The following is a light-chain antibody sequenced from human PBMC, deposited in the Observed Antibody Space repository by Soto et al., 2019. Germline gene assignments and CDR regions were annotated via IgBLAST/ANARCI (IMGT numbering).Light chain of an antibody. CDR3: GTWDSGLSVV. CDR1: SSNIGNNY. CDR2: ENN. Sequence: QSVLTQPPSVSAAPGQKVTISCSGSSSNIGNNYVSWYQQPPGTAPKLLIYENNKRPSGIPDRFSGSKSGTSATLGITGLQTGDEADYYCGTWDSGLSVVFGEGTKLTVL. V-gene: IGLV1-51*02. J-gene: IGLJ2*01.